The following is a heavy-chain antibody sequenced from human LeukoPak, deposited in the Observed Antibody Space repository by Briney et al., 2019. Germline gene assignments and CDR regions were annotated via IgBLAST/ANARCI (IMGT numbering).Heavy chain of an antibody. Sequence: GGSLRLSCAASGFTFSSYSMNWVRQAPGKGLEWVSSISSGSSYIYYADSVKGRFTISRDNAKNSLYLQMNSLRAEDTAVYYCAREGDIVVVPADLGYWGQGTLVTVSS. CDR2: ISSGSSYI. V-gene: IGHV3-21*01. D-gene: IGHD2-2*01. J-gene: IGHJ4*02. CDR3: AREGDIVVVPADLGY. CDR1: GFTFSSYS.